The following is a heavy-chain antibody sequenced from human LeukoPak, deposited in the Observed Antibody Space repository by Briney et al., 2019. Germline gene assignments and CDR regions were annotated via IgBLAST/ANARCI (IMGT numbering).Heavy chain of an antibody. CDR1: GGSISSYY. Sequence: PSETLSLTCTVSGGSISSYYWSWIRQPAGKGLEWIGRIYTSGSTNYNPSLKSRVTMSVDTYKNQFSLKLSSVTAADTAVYYFARDYGDYAYYYYYYMDVWGKGTPVTVSS. CDR2: IYTSGST. D-gene: IGHD4-17*01. J-gene: IGHJ6*03. V-gene: IGHV4-4*07. CDR3: ARDYGDYAYYYYYYMDV.